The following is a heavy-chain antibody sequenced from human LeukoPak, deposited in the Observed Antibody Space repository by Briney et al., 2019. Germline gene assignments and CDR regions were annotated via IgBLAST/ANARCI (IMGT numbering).Heavy chain of an antibody. D-gene: IGHD4-11*01. V-gene: IGHV1-18*01. CDR2: ISAYNGNT. CDR3: ATGVTTLGQNWFDP. CDR1: GYTFTSYG. Sequence: ASVKVSCKASGYTFTSYGISWVRQAPGRGLEWMGWISAYNGNTNYAQKLQGRVTMTTDTSTSTAYMELRSLRSEDTAVYYCATGVTTLGQNWFDPWGQGTLVTVSS. J-gene: IGHJ5*02.